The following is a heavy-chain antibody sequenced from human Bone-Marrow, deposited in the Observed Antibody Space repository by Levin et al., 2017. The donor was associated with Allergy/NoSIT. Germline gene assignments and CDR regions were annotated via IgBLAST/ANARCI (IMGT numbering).Heavy chain of an antibody. D-gene: IGHD3-22*01. CDR2: ISYDGSNK. CDR3: ARVGGHYYDSFDY. J-gene: IGHJ4*02. V-gene: IGHV3-30-3*01. Sequence: GGSLRLSCAASGFTFSSYAMHWVRQAPGKGLEWVAVISYDGSNKYYADSAKGRFTISRDNSKNTLYLQMNSLRAEDTAVYYCARVGGHYYDSFDYWGQGTLVTVSS. CDR1: GFTFSSYA.